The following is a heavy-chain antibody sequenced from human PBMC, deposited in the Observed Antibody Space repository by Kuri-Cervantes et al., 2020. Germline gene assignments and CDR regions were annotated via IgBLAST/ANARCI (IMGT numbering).Heavy chain of an antibody. CDR2: ISGSGGST. Sequence: GGSLRLSCAASGFTFSSYAMSWVRQAPGKGLEWVSAISGSGGSTYYADSVKGWFTISRDNSKNTLYLQMNSLRAEDTAVYYCAKRSKAVAGLSTPYYFDYWGQGTLVTVSS. V-gene: IGHV3-23*01. CDR3: AKRSKAVAGLSTPYYFDY. D-gene: IGHD6-19*01. J-gene: IGHJ4*02. CDR1: GFTFSSYA.